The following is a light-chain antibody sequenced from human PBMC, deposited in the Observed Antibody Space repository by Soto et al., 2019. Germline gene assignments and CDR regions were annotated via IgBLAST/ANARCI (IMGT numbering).Light chain of an antibody. Sequence: FVLTQSPGTLSLSPGERATLSCRASQIVSSTYLAWYQQKPGQAPRLLIYGASNRATGIPDRFSGSGSGTDFTLTISRLEPEDFAVYYCQQYGNSPWTFGQGTKVEIK. CDR3: QQYGNSPWT. V-gene: IGKV3-20*01. J-gene: IGKJ1*01. CDR2: GAS. CDR1: QIVSSTY.